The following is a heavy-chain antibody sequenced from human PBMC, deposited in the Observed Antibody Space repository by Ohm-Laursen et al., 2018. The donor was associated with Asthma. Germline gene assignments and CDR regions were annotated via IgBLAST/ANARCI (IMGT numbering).Heavy chain of an antibody. CDR2: IYHTGSS. CDR1: GDSFTSGIYY. J-gene: IGHJ4*02. Sequence: TLSLTCTVSGDSFTSGIYYWGWIRQHPGKGLEWIGYIYHTGSSYYNPSLKSRASISVDTSKNQFSLNLRSVTAADTAVYYCAREATIITRYFDSWGQGRLVTVSS. CDR3: AREATIITRYFDS. V-gene: IGHV4-31*03. D-gene: IGHD5-12*01.